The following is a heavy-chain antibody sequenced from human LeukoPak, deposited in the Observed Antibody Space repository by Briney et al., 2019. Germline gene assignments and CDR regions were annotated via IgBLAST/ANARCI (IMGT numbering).Heavy chain of an antibody. Sequence: PGGSLRLSCAASGFTFSSYGMHWVRQAPGKGLEWVAFIRYDGSNKYYADSVKGRFTISRDNSKNTLYLQMNSLRAEDTAVYYCARVGYSYGYVPYYYYYMDVWGKGTTVTVSS. CDR3: ARVGYSYGYVPYYYYYMDV. CDR2: IRYDGSNK. V-gene: IGHV3-30*02. D-gene: IGHD5-18*01. CDR1: GFTFSSYG. J-gene: IGHJ6*03.